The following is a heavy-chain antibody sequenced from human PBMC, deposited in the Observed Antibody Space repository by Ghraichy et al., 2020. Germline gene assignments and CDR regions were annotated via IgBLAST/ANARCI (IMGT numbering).Heavy chain of an antibody. CDR1: GFTFSSYS. Sequence: GGSLRLSCAASGFTFSSYSMNWVRQAPGKGLEWVSSISSSISYIYYADSVKGRFTISRDNAKNLLYLQMNSLRAEDTAVYYCARDYYGDYVFDYWGQGTLVTVSS. CDR2: ISSSISYI. J-gene: IGHJ4*02. D-gene: IGHD4-17*01. V-gene: IGHV3-21*01. CDR3: ARDYYGDYVFDY.